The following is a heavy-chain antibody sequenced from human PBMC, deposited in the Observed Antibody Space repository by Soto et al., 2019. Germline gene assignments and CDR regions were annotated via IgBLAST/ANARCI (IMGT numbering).Heavy chain of an antibody. CDR3: ARGGGYYDFWSGYSGGGLTNQYYYYYYGMDV. CDR2: IIPIFGTA. Sequence: GASVKVSCKASGGTFSSYAISWVRQAPGQGLEWMGGIIPIFGTANYAQKFQGRVTITADESTSTAYMELSSLRSEDTAVYYCARGGGYYDFWSGYSGGGLTNQYYYYYYGMDVWGQGTTVTVSS. CDR1: GGTFSSYA. D-gene: IGHD3-3*01. J-gene: IGHJ6*02. V-gene: IGHV1-69*13.